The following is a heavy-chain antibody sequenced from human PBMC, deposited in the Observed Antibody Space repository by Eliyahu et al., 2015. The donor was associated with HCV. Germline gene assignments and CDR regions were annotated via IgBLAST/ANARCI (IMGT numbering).Heavy chain of an antibody. CDR2: IKQDGSEK. D-gene: IGHD1-26*01. J-gene: IGHJ3*02. V-gene: IGHV3-7*01. CDR1: GFXFSSYW. CDR3: ARDRSPEDAFDI. Sequence: EVQLVESGGGLVQPGGSLRLSXAASGFXFSSYWMSWVRQAXGKGLEWVANIKQDGSEKYYVDSVKGRFTISRDNAKNSLYLQMNSLRAEDTAVYYCARDRSPEDAFDIWGQGTMVTVSS.